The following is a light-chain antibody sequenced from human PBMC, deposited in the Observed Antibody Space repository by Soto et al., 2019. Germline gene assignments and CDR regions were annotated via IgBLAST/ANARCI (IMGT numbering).Light chain of an antibody. J-gene: IGLJ1*01. Sequence: QSVLIQPASVSGSPGQSITISCTGTSSDVGGSNYVSWYQHHPHRAPKLLIYEVNYRPSGVSHRFSGSKSGNTASLTISGLQADDEADYYCSSYTSSNTLEVFGLGTKV. CDR3: SSYTSSNTLEV. V-gene: IGLV2-14*01. CDR1: SSDVGGSNY. CDR2: EVN.